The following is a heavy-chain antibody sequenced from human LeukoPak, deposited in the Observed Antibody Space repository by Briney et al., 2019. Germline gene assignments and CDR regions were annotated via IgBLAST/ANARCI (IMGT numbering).Heavy chain of an antibody. Sequence: SETLSLTCTVSGGSISSSNYYWGWIRQPPGKGLEWIGSIYYSGSTYYNPSLKSRVTISVDTSKNQFSLKLSSVTAADTAVYYCARATREVFGVVDYWYFDLWGRGTLVTVSS. CDR3: ARATREVFGVVDYWYFDL. V-gene: IGHV4-39*07. J-gene: IGHJ2*01. CDR2: IYYSGST. D-gene: IGHD3-3*01. CDR1: GGSISSSNYY.